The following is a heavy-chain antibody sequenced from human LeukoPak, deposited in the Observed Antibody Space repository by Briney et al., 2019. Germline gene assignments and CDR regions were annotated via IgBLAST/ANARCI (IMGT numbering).Heavy chain of an antibody. CDR3: ARDQYYYDSSGYRFDY. V-gene: IGHV1-69*16. CDR1: GGTFSSYT. CDR2: IIPILDIT. J-gene: IGHJ4*02. D-gene: IGHD3-22*01. Sequence: GASVKVSCKXSGGTFSSYTISWVRQAPGQGLEWMGRIIPILDITNYAQKFQGRVTITTDESTSTAYMELSSLRSEDTAVYYCARDQYYYDSSGYRFDYWGQGTLVTVSS.